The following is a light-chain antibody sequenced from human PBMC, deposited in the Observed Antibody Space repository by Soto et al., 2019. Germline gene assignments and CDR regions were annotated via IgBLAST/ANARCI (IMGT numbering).Light chain of an antibody. V-gene: IGKV3-20*01. CDR3: QQYGSSPQT. CDR2: GAS. J-gene: IGKJ1*01. Sequence: EIVLTRSPGTLSLSPGERATLSCRASQSLTSSYLAWYQQKPGQAPSLLIYGASGRATGIPDRFSGSGSGTDFALTISRLEPEDFAVYYCQQYGSSPQTFGQGTKV. CDR1: QSLTSSY.